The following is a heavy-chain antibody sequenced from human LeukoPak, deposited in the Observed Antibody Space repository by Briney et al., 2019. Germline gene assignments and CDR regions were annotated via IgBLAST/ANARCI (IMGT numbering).Heavy chain of an antibody. D-gene: IGHD5-12*01. CDR2: ISYDGSNK. V-gene: IGHV3-30*03. CDR1: RFTFSSYG. J-gene: IGHJ4*02. CDR3: ARARGYSGYDDY. Sequence: PGGSLRLSCAASRFTFSSYGMHWVRQAPGKGLEWVAVISYDGSNKYYADSVKGRFTISRDNSKNTLSLQMNSLRAEDTAVYYCARARGYSGYDDYWGQGTLVTVSS.